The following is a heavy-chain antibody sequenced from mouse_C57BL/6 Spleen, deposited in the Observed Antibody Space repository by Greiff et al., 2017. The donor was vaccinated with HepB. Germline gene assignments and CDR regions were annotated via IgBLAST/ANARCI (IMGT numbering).Heavy chain of an antibody. CDR2: IDPSDSYT. Sequence: VQLQQPGAELVKPGASVKLSCKASGYTFTSYWMQWVKQRPGQGLEWIAEIDPSDSYTNYNQKFKGKATLTVDTSSSHAYMQLSSLTSEDSAVYYCANHYYGTSYAMDYWGQGTSVTVSS. CDR3: ANHYYGTSYAMDY. J-gene: IGHJ4*01. CDR1: GYTFTSYW. V-gene: IGHV1-50*01. D-gene: IGHD1-1*01.